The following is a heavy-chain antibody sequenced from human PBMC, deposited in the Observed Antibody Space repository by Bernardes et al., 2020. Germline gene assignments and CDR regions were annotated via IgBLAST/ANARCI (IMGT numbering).Heavy chain of an antibody. V-gene: IGHV4-31*03. CDR1: GGSISSGGYY. D-gene: IGHD6-6*01. J-gene: IGHJ4*02. CDR3: ARGKASSSPLDY. CDR2: IYYSGST. Sequence: SETLSLTCTVSGGSISSGGYYWSWIRQHPGKGLEWIGYIYYSGSTYYNPSLKSRVTISVDTSKNQFSLKLSSVTAADTAVYYCARGKASSSPLDYWGQGTLVTVSS.